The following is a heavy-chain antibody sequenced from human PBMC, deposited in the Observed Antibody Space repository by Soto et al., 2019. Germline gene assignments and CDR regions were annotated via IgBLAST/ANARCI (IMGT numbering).Heavy chain of an antibody. Sequence: ASVKVSCKASGYTFTSYGISWVRQAPGQGLEWMGWISAYNGNTNYAQKLQGRVTMTTDTSTSTAYMELRSLRSDDTAVYYCERDHSSSWYWELDYWGQGTLVTFSS. CDR1: GYTFTSYG. D-gene: IGHD6-13*01. J-gene: IGHJ4*02. V-gene: IGHV1-18*01. CDR2: ISAYNGNT. CDR3: ERDHSSSWYWELDY.